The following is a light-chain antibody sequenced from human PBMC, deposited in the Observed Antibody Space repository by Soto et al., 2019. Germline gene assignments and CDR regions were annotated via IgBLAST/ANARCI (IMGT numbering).Light chain of an antibody. CDR1: QSVGSN. CDR2: GAS. CDR3: QQYTKWPR. J-gene: IGKJ3*01. V-gene: IGKV3-15*01. Sequence: EIVMTQSPATLSVSPGERATLSCRASQSVGSNLAWYQQKPGQAPRLLIYGASTRANGIPARFSGTGSGTKFTLTISSLQSDDFALYYCQQYTKWPRFGPGTKVDIK.